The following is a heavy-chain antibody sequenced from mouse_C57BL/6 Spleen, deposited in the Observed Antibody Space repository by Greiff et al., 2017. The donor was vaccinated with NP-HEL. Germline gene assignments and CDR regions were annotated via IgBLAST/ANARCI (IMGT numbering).Heavy chain of an antibody. D-gene: IGHD2-2*01. Sequence: VQLQQSGPELVKPGASVKMSCKASGYTFTDYNMHWVKQSHGTSLEWIGYINPNNGGTSYNQKFKGKATLTVNKSSSTAYMELRSLTSEDSAVYYWATGELEGYDEGYAMDYWGQGTSVTVSS. V-gene: IGHV1-22*01. J-gene: IGHJ4*01. CDR1: GYTFTDYN. CDR3: ATGELEGYDEGYAMDY. CDR2: INPNNGGT.